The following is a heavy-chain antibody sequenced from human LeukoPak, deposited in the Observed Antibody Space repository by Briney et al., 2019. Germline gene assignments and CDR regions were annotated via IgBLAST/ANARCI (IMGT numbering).Heavy chain of an antibody. V-gene: IGHV3-23*01. J-gene: IGHJ3*02. D-gene: IGHD2-2*01. CDR1: GFTFSSYG. Sequence: GSLRLSCAASGFTFSSYGMSWVRQAPGKGLEWVSAISGSGGSTYYADSVKGRFTISRDNSKNTLYLQMNSLRAEDTAVYYCARSLAELWDIVVVPAALGAFDIWGQGTMVTVSS. CDR2: ISGSGGST. CDR3: ARSLAELWDIVVVPAALGAFDI.